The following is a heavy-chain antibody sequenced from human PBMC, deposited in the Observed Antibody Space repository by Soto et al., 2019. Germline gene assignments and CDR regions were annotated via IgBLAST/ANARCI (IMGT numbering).Heavy chain of an antibody. CDR1: GGTFSSYT. CDR3: VAVVADYYYYGMDV. D-gene: IGHD2-15*01. J-gene: IGHJ6*02. CDR2: IIPTLGIP. V-gene: IGHV1-69*02. Sequence: QVQLVQSGAEVKKPGSSVKVSCKASGGTFSSYTINWVRQAPGQGLEWMGRIIPTLGIPNYAQKFQGRVTITADKSTRTAYMELSSLRSEDTAVYYCVAVVADYYYYGMDVWGQGTTVTVSS.